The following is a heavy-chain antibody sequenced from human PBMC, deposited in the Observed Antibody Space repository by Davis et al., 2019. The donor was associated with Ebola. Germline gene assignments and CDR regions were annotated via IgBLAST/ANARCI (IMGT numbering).Heavy chain of an antibody. D-gene: IGHD2-15*01. V-gene: IGHV1-2*02. CDR1: GYTFNAYY. CDR2: INANSGGT. J-gene: IGHJ5*02. Sequence: ASVKVSCKASGYTFNAYYIHWVRQAPGKGLEWMGWINANSGGTTYAQKLQGRVTMTRDRSISTAYMELSRLSSDDTAVYYCASGYSLNWFDPWGQGTLVTVSS. CDR3: ASGYSLNWFDP.